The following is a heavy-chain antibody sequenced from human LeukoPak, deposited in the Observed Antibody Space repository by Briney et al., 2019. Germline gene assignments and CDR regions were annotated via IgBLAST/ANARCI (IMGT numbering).Heavy chain of an antibody. Sequence: GGSLRLPSAASAFTSISNSMNCFRRAPEKGREWLSSISSSSSYIYYADSVKGRFTISRDNAKNSLYLQMSSLRAEDTAVYYCASVDTAMVTGQAFDIWGQGTMVTVSS. J-gene: IGHJ3*02. CDR3: ASVDTAMVTGQAFDI. D-gene: IGHD5-18*01. CDR1: AFTSISNS. V-gene: IGHV3-21*01. CDR2: ISSSSSYI.